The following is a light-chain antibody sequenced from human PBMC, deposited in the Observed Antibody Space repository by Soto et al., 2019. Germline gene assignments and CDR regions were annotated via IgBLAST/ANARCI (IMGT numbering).Light chain of an antibody. Sequence: IQMTQSPSSLSASVGGIVAITCLASQSISSYLNWYQQKPGKAPKLLIYAASSLQSGVPSRFSGSGSGTDFTLTISSLQPEDFATYYCQQSYSTPWTFGQGTKVDIK. V-gene: IGKV1-39*01. CDR3: QQSYSTPWT. CDR2: AAS. CDR1: QSISSY. J-gene: IGKJ1*01.